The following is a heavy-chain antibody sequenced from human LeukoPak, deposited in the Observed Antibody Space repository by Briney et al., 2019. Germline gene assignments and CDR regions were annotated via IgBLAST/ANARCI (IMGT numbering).Heavy chain of an antibody. CDR3: ARDRGSVEWYFDL. V-gene: IGHV1-69*13. CDR1: GGTFSSYA. D-gene: IGHD4-23*01. CDR2: IIPIFGTA. J-gene: IGHJ2*01. Sequence: SVKVSCKASGGTFSSYAISWVRQAPGQGLEWMGGIIPIFGTANYAQKFQGRVTITADESTNTAYMELSSLRSEDTAVYYCARDRGSVEWYFDLWGRGTLVTVSS.